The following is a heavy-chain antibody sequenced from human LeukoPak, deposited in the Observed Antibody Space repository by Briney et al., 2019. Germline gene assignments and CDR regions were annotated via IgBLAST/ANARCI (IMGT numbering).Heavy chain of an antibody. D-gene: IGHD3-3*01. V-gene: IGHV4-59*01. Sequence: PSETLSLTCTVSGASISSYYWSWIRQPPGKGLEWIGYIYDSGSTNYNPSLKSRFTISVDSSKNQFSLKLSSVTAADTAVYYCARVSVYFDYWGQGALVTVSS. CDR1: GASISSYY. CDR3: ARVSVYFDY. CDR2: IYDSGST. J-gene: IGHJ4*02.